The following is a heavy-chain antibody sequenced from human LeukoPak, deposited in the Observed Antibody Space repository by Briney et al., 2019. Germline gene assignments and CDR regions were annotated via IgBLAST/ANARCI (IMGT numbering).Heavy chain of an antibody. CDR3: AKGRLQRDFWSGYWRNPMDV. CDR1: GFTFSSYA. CDR2: ISGSGGST. D-gene: IGHD3-3*01. Sequence: GGSLRLSCAASGFTFSSYAMSWVRQAPGKGLEGVSAISGSGGSTYYADSVKGRFTISRDNSKNTLYLQMNSPRAEDTAVYYCAKGRLQRDFWSGYWRNPMDVWGKGTTVTVSS. J-gene: IGHJ6*04. V-gene: IGHV3-23*01.